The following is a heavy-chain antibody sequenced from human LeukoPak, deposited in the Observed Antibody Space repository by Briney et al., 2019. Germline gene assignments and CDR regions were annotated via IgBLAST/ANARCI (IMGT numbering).Heavy chain of an antibody. CDR2: IYPGDSDT. J-gene: IGHJ6*02. D-gene: IGHD3-10*01. CDR3: ARQDASGYYYYGVDV. CDR1: SSSSYY. Sequence: SSSSYYWGWIRQPPGKGLEWMGIIYPGDSDTKYSPSFQGQVTISADKSISTAYLQWSSLKASDTAMYYCARQDASGYYYYGVDVWGQGTTVTVSS. V-gene: IGHV5-51*01.